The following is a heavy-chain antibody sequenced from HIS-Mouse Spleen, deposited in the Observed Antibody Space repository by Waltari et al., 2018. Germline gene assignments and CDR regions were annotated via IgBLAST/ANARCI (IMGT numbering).Heavy chain of an antibody. V-gene: IGHV3-30*18. CDR3: AKDKHHAFDY. CDR1: GFTFSSYG. J-gene: IGHJ4*02. Sequence: QVQLVESGGGVVQPGRSLRLSCAAAGFTFSSYGMHWVRQVPGKGLEWVEVISYDGSNKYYADSVKGRFTISRDNSKNTLYLQMNSLRAEDTAVYYCAKDKHHAFDYWGQGTLVTVSS. CDR2: ISYDGSNK.